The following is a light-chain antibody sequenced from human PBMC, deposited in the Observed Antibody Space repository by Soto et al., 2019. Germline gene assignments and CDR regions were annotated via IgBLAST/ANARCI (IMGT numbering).Light chain of an antibody. CDR2: GAS. CDR3: QQGHNWPLT. CDR1: QSINSE. V-gene: IGKV3-15*01. Sequence: EIVMTQSPATLSLSPGERAALSCRASQSINSELAWYQQKPGQPPRLLIYGASTRATGVPARFTGSESGSEFTLTISGLQSEDCAVYYCQQGHNWPLTFGQGTGLEI. J-gene: IGKJ2*01.